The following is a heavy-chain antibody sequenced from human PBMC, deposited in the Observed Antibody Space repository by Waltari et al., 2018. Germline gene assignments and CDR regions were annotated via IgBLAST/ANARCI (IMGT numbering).Heavy chain of an antibody. D-gene: IGHD6-19*01. J-gene: IGHJ4*02. CDR1: GFTFSSYA. V-gene: IGHV3-23*01. CDR2: IDGSGGST. CDR3: AKFRSSTVIAVANY. Sequence: EVQLLESGGGLIQPGGSLRLSCVASGFTFSSYAMSWVRQASGKGLEWVAVIDGSGGSTYYADSVKGRFTISRDDSKNTLYLQMNSLRVEDTALYYCAKFRSSTVIAVANYWGQGTLVTVSS.